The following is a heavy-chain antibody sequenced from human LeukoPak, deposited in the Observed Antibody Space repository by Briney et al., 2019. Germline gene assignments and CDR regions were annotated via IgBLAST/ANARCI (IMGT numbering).Heavy chain of an antibody. CDR1: GYTFTGYY. D-gene: IGHD5-12*01. CDR3: AKGDGVLASITGDGFDP. V-gene: IGHV1-2*02. J-gene: IGHJ5*02. Sequence: DSVKVSCTASGYTFTGYYLHWVRQAPGQGLEYMGWINPNSGATNSAHTFQGRVTLTRDTSSSTAYMQMTNLRSDDTAVYYWAKGDGVLASITGDGFDPWGQGTLVTVSS. CDR2: INPNSGAT.